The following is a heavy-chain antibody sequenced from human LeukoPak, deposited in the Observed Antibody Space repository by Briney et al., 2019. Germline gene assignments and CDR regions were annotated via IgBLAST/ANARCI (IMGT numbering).Heavy chain of an antibody. CDR1: GFNFTDYY. CDR3: TKGKDFFDNSGQWEYWCFDL. Sequence: ASVKVSCKASGFNFTDYYIHWVRQAPGQGLGWMGWINPNTGATSYAEKFQGRVTMTRDPSISTAHMELSSLRSGDTAVYYCTKGKDFFDNSGQWEYWCFDLWGRGTLVTVSS. J-gene: IGHJ2*01. V-gene: IGHV1-2*02. D-gene: IGHD6-19*01. CDR2: INPNTGAT.